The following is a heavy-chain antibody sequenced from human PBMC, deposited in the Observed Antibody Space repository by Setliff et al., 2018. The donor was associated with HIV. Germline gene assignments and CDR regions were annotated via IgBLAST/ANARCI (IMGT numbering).Heavy chain of an antibody. J-gene: IGHJ3*02. CDR1: GGSISSGSYY. V-gene: IGHV4-61*02. D-gene: IGHD3-3*01. CDR3: ARDVLQFEAEAFDI. CDR2: IYITGST. Sequence: SETLSLTCTVSGGSISSGSYYWSWIRQPAGRGLEWIGRIYITGSTNYNPSLKSRVTISVDTSKNQFSLKLRSVTAADTAVYYCARDVLQFEAEAFDIWGQGTMVTVSS.